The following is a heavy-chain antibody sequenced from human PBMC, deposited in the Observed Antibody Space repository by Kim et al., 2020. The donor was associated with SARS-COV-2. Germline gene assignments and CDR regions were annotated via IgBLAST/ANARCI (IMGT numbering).Heavy chain of an antibody. Sequence: KGRFTIATDNSKNTLYLQMTSLRAEDTAVYYCAKAAFRAMIVVGYYFDYWGQGTLVTVSS. D-gene: IGHD3-22*01. J-gene: IGHJ4*02. V-gene: IGHV3-23*01. CDR3: AKAAFRAMIVVGYYFDY.